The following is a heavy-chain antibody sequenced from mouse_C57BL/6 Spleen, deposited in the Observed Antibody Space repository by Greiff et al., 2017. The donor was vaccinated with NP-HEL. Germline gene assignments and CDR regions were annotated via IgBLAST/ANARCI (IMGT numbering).Heavy chain of an antibody. CDR2: IDPSDSYT. Sequence: VQLQQPGAELVRPGTSVKLSCKASGYTFTSYWMHWVKQRPGQGLEWIGVIDPSDSYTNYNQKFKGKAKLTVDTSTSTAYMQLSSLTAEDSAVYYCARNCDYWGQGTTLTVSS. CDR1: GYTFTSYW. CDR3: ARNCDY. J-gene: IGHJ2*01. V-gene: IGHV1-59*01.